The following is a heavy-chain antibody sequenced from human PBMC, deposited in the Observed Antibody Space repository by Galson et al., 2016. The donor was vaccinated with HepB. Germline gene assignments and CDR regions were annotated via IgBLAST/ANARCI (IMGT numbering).Heavy chain of an antibody. CDR3: ARGDNPDYGDYASAYYYMDV. D-gene: IGHD4-17*01. J-gene: IGHJ6*03. Sequence: ETLSLTCAVYGGSFSGYYWSWIRQPPGKGLEWIGEINNSGSTNYNPSHKSRVTISVDTSKNQFSLKLSSVTAADTAVYYCARGDNPDYGDYASAYYYMDVWGKGTTVTVSS. V-gene: IGHV4-34*01. CDR1: GGSFSGYY. CDR2: INNSGST.